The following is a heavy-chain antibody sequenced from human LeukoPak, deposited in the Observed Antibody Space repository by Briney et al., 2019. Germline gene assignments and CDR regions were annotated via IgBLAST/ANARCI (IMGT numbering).Heavy chain of an antibody. CDR2: ISDSGSWA. D-gene: IGHD6-19*01. J-gene: IGHJ4*02. V-gene: IGHV3-23*01. CDR3: VRGGWADD. Sequence: PGGSLRLSCAASGFTFSNYAMTWVRQAPGKGLEWVAVISDSGSWASYADSVRGRFTIARDDSKSTLYLQMNNLRAEDTAVYFCVRGGWADDWGLGTLVIVSS. CDR1: GFTFSNYA.